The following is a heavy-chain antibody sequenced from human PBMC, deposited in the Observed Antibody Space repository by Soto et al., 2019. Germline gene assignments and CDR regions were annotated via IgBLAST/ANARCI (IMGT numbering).Heavy chain of an antibody. CDR1: GFTFSSYG. CDR2: IWYDGSNK. D-gene: IGHD3-22*01. V-gene: IGHV3-33*01. CDR3: AREGMIYYYDSSGYGL. Sequence: PGGSLRLSCAASGFTFSSYGMHWVRQAPGKGLEWVAVIWYDGSNKYYADSVKGRFTISRDNSKNSLYLQMNSLRAEDTAVYYCAREGMIYYYDSSGYGLWGQGTPVTVSS. J-gene: IGHJ4*02.